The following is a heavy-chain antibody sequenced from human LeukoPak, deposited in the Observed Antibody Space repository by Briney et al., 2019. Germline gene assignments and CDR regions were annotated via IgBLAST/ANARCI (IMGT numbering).Heavy chain of an antibody. V-gene: IGHV3-48*01. CDR2: ISSSSSTI. CDR1: RFTFSSYS. J-gene: IGHJ6*03. D-gene: IGHD4-17*01. CDR3: ARDFGDYSYYYYMDV. Sequence: GGSLRLSSAASRFTFSSYSMNWVRQAPGKGLEWVSYISSSSSTIYYADSVKGRFTISRDNAKNSLYLQMNSRRAEDTAVYYCARDFGDYSYYYYMDVWGKGTTVTVSS.